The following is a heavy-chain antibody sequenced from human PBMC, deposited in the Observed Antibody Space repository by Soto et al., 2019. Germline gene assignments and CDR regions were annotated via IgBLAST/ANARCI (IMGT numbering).Heavy chain of an antibody. D-gene: IGHD3-10*01. CDR3: ARQLTNYYGSGSYSYYYGMDV. Sequence: PGESLKISCKGSGYSFTSYWIGWVRQMPGKGLEWMGIIYPGDSDTRYSPSFQGQVTISADKSTSTAYLQWSSLKASDTAMYYCARQLTNYYGSGSYSYYYGMDVWGQGTTVTVSS. CDR2: IYPGDSDT. V-gene: IGHV5-51*01. CDR1: GYSFTSYW. J-gene: IGHJ6*02.